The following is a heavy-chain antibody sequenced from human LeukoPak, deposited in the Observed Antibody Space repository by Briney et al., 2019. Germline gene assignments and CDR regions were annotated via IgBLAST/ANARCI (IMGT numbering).Heavy chain of an antibody. CDR1: GFTFSSYV. CDR3: ARGPPRISDYGDYYFDY. D-gene: IGHD4-17*01. CDR2: ISYDGSNE. Sequence: GGSLRLSCAASGFTFSSYVMHWVRQAPGKGLEWVAIISYDGSNEYYADSVKGRFTISRDSSKNTLYLQMNSLRAADTAVYYCARGPPRISDYGDYYFDYWGQGTLVTVSS. V-gene: IGHV3-30*04. J-gene: IGHJ4*02.